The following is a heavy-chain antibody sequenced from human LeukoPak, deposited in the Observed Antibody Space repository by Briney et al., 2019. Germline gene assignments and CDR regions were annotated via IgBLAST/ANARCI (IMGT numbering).Heavy chain of an antibody. J-gene: IGHJ4*02. CDR3: ARNNWGIDD. CDR1: GFKFGNHW. V-gene: IGHV3-74*01. CDR2: INNDGSDT. D-gene: IGHD7-27*01. Sequence: PGGSLRLSCAASGFKFGNHWMHWVRQSPGKGLVWVARINNDGSDTSHADSVEGRFTISRNNAENTLYLQMNSLRVEDTAMYFCARNNWGIDDWGQGTLVTVSS.